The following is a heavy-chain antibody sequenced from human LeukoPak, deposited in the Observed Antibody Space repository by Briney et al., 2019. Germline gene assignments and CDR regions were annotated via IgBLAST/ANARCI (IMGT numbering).Heavy chain of an antibody. V-gene: IGHV1-69*13. CDR2: ITPIFGTA. D-gene: IGHD3-10*01. CDR3: ARDGYYGSGSYSPVHNWLDP. CDR1: GGTFSSYA. J-gene: IGHJ5*02. Sequence: SVKVSCKASGGTFSSYAISWVRQAPGQGLEWMGGITPIFGTANYAQKFQGRVTITADESTSTAYMELSSLRSEDTAVYYCARDGYYGSGSYSPVHNWLDPWGQGTLVTVSS.